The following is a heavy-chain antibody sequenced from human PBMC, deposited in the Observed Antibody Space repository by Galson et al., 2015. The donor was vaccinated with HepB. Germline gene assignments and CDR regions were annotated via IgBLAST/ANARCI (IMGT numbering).Heavy chain of an antibody. CDR3: ARDSGTYYKRNWFDP. CDR1: GFTFSNHG. CDR2: IWYGGTKK. D-gene: IGHD3-10*01. Sequence: SLRLSCAASGFTFSNHGMHWVRQAPGKGLEWVAVIWYGGTKKYYGDSVKGRFTISRDNSKNTLFLQMNSLRAEDTAVYYCARDSGTYYKRNWFDPWGQGTLVTVSS. J-gene: IGHJ5*02. V-gene: IGHV3-33*01.